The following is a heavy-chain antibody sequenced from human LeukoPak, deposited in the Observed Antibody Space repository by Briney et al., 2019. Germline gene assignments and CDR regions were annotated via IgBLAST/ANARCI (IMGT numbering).Heavy chain of an antibody. CDR2: ISGSGGST. J-gene: IGHJ6*03. CDR3: AKGNSSSPYYYYYMDV. Sequence: PGGSLRLSCAASGFTFSSYAMSWVRQAPGKGLEWVSAISGSGGSTYYADSVKGRFTISRDNSKNTLYLQMNSLRAEDTAVYYCAKGNSSSPYYYYYMDVWGKGTTVTVSS. D-gene: IGHD6-6*01. V-gene: IGHV3-23*01. CDR1: GFTFSSYA.